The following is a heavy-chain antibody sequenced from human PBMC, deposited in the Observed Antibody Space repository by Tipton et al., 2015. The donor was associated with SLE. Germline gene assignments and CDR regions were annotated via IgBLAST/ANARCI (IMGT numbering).Heavy chain of an antibody. CDR3: ARGSRWFDDFWSGYPLGNWFDP. V-gene: IGHV4-59*01. D-gene: IGHD3-3*01. Sequence: TLSLTCTVSGGSIRNYFWHWIRQSPGKGLEWIGYVYDSGTTKYNPSLKSRLTIPVDTSKSHFSLKLTSVTAADTAIYYCARGSRWFDDFWSGYPLGNWFDPWGQGTLVTVSS. CDR2: VYDSGTT. J-gene: IGHJ5*02. CDR1: GGSIRNYF.